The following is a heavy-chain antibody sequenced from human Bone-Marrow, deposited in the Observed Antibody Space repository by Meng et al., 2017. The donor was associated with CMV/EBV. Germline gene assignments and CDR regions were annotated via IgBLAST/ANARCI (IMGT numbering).Heavy chain of an antibody. CDR2: IKQDGSEK. J-gene: IGHJ5*02. CDR1: GFTFSSYW. CDR3: ARHGPYYDFWSGYYWGGWFDP. V-gene: IGHV3-7*01. Sequence: GGSLRLSCAASGFTFSSYWMSWVRQAPGKGLEWVANIKQDGSEKYYVDSVKGRFTISRDNAKNSLYLQMNSLRAEDTAVYYCARHGPYYDFWSGYYWGGWFDPWGQGTLVTVSS. D-gene: IGHD3-3*01.